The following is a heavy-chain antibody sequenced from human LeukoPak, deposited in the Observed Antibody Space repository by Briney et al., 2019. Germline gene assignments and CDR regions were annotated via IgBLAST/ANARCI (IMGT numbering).Heavy chain of an antibody. V-gene: IGHV3-30*18. CDR1: GFTFRSYG. D-gene: IGHD3-22*01. CDR2: ISYDGSNK. J-gene: IGHJ4*02. CDR3: AKDLFYYDKGGFDY. Sequence: PGRSLRLSCAASGFTFRSYGLHWVRQAPDKGLEWVAFISYDGSNKFYGDSVKGRFTISRDNSKNTLYLQMNSLRTEDTAVYYCAKDLFYYDKGGFDYWGQGTLVTVSS.